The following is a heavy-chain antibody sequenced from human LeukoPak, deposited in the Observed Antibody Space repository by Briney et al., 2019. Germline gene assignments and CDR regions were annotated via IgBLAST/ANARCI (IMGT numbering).Heavy chain of an antibody. CDR2: INTNTGNP. CDR1: GYTFTSYG. J-gene: IGHJ6*02. CDR3: ARGLGIGYYYGMDV. V-gene: IGHV7-4-1*02. Sequence: ASVKVSCKASGYTFTSYGISWVRQAPGQGLEWMGWINTNTGNPTYAQGFTGRFVFSLDTSVSTAYLQISSLKAEDTAVYYCARGLGIGYYYGMDVWGQGTTVTVSS. D-gene: IGHD3-16*01.